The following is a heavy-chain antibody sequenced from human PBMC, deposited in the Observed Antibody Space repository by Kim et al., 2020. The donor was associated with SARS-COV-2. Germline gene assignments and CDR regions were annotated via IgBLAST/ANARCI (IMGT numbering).Heavy chain of an antibody. J-gene: IGHJ4*01. CDR3: VRVAGVSGIYPYIFD. Sequence: SETLSLTCTVSGASMTSGGYYWSWIRQPPGKGLEWLGRISYSGTTYYNPSLESRLTISLDTSKNQFSLKLSSETAADTAVYYCVRVAGVSGIYPYIFD. CDR1: GASMTSGGYY. V-gene: IGHV4-30-4*01. D-gene: IGHD3-10*01. CDR2: ISYSGTT.